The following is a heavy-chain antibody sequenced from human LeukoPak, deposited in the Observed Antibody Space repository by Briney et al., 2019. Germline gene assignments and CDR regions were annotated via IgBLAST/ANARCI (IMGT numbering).Heavy chain of an antibody. Sequence: PSETLSLTCTVSGGSISSYYWSWIRQPAGKGLEWIGRIYTSGSTNYNPSLKSQVTMSVDTSKNQFSLKLSSVTAADTAVYYCAREGAYYDFWSGYSQPFDYWGQGTLVTVSS. D-gene: IGHD3-3*01. V-gene: IGHV4-4*07. CDR2: IYTSGST. CDR1: GGSISSYY. J-gene: IGHJ4*02. CDR3: AREGAYYDFWSGYSQPFDY.